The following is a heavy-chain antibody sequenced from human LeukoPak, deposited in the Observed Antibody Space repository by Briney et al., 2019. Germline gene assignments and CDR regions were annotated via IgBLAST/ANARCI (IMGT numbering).Heavy chain of an antibody. J-gene: IGHJ6*03. CDR3: ARLRFRRGNCSSTSCYRRVYYYYYMDV. D-gene: IGHD2-2*01. CDR1: GGSFSGYY. Sequence: SETLSLTCAVYGGSFSGYYWSWIRQPPGKGLEWIGEINHSGSTNYNPSLKSRVTISVDTSKNQFSLKLSSVTAADTAVYYCARLRFRRGNCSSTSCYRRVYYYYYMDVWGKGTTVTISS. CDR2: INHSGST. V-gene: IGHV4-34*01.